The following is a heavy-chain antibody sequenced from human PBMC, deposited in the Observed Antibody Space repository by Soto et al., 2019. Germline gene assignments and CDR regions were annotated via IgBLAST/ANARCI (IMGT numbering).Heavy chain of an antibody. V-gene: IGHV4-30-2*01. CDR3: ARVPDR. CDR2: IFHSGST. J-gene: IGHJ5*02. Sequence: SETLSLTCAVSGGSISSGGYSWSWIRQPPGKGLEWIGYIFHSGSTYYNPSLKSRITISIDRSKNQFSLKLSSVTAADTAVYYCARVPDRWGQGTLVTVSS. CDR1: GGSISSGGYS. D-gene: IGHD2-2*01.